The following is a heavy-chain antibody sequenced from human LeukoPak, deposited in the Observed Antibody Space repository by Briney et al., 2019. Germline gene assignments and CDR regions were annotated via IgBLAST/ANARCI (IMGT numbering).Heavy chain of an antibody. J-gene: IGHJ4*02. V-gene: IGHV4-31*03. CDR2: IYYSGST. CDR1: GGSISSGGYY. CDR3: AREKGIAAAGIGADRLIIDY. D-gene: IGHD6-13*01. Sequence: SETLSLTCTVSGGSISSGGYYWSWIRQHPGKGLEWIGYIYYSGSTYYNPSLKSRVTISVDTSKNQFSLKLSSVTAADTAVYYCAREKGIAAAGIGADRLIIDYWGQGTLVTVSS.